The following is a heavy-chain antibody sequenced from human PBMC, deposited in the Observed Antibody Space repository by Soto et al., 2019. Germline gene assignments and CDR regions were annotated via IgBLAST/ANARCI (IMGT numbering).Heavy chain of an antibody. V-gene: IGHV3-30-3*01. CDR1: GFTFSSFS. D-gene: IGHD6-19*01. Sequence: QLQLVESGGGVVQPGGSLRLSCVASGFTFSSFSLHWVRQAPGKGLEWLALISYDGSSKYNADSVKGRFTISRENSNNTLYLQLSSLRPEDTAVYYCARTTAVVGTPEFDYWGQGALVTVSS. J-gene: IGHJ4*02. CDR3: ARTTAVVGTPEFDY. CDR2: ISYDGSSK.